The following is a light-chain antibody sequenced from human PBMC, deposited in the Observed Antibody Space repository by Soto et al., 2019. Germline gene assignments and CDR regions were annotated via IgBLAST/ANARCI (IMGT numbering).Light chain of an antibody. V-gene: IGLV1-51*01. Sequence: QAVVTQSPSVSAAPGQKVTISCSGSSSNIGSTYVSWYQQLPGTAPKLLIYDNNKRPSGIPDRFSGSKSGTSATLGITGLQTGDEADYYCGTWDSSLSAVVFGGGTKVTVL. J-gene: IGLJ2*01. CDR1: SSNIGSTY. CDR2: DNN. CDR3: GTWDSSLSAVV.